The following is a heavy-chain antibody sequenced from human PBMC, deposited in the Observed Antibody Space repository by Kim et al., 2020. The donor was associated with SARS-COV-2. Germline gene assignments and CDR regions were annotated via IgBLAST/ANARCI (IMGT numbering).Heavy chain of an antibody. V-gene: IGHV1-58*01. CDR3: AAGIRGVVIIDMDV. Sequence: SVKVSCKSSGFTFTSSAVQWVRQARGQRLEWIGWIVVGSGNTNYAQKFQERVTITRDMSTSTAYMELSSLRSEDTAVYYCAAGIRGVVIIDMDVWGQGTTVTVSS. CDR1: GFTFTSSA. D-gene: IGHD3-3*01. J-gene: IGHJ6*02. CDR2: IVVGSGNT.